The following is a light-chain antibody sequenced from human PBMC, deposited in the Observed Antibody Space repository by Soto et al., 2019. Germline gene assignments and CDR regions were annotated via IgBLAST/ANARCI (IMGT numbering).Light chain of an antibody. V-gene: IGKV1-5*01. CDR3: QQYNSYSWT. J-gene: IGKJ5*01. CDR1: QNINNY. CDR2: DAS. Sequence: DIQMTQSPSSLSASVGDRVTITCQASQNINNYLNWYQQKPERAPKLLIYDASSLESGVPSRFSGSGSGTEFTLTISSLQPDDFATYYCQQYNSYSWTFGQGTRLEIK.